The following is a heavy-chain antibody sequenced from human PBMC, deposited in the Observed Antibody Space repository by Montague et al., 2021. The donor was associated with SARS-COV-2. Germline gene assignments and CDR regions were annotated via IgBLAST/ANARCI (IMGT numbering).Heavy chain of an antibody. V-gene: IGHV3-30*18. J-gene: IGHJ4*02. CDR3: ANVLDSYGFYFDY. CDR2: ISYDGSNK. D-gene: IGHD5-18*01. Sequence: SLRLSCAASGFTFSSYSMNWVRQAPGNGLEWVAVISYDGSNKYYADSVKGRFTSSRDNSKNTLYLQMNSLRAEDTAVYYCANVLDSYGFYFDYWGQGTLVTVSS. CDR1: GFTFSSYS.